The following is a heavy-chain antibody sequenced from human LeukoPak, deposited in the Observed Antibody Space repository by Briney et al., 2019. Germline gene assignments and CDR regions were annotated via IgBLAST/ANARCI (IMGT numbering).Heavy chain of an antibody. J-gene: IGHJ3*02. Sequence: SETLSLTCAVYGGSFSGYYWSWIRQPPGKGLEWIGEINHSGSTNYNPSLKGRVTISVDTSKNQFSLKLSSVTAADTAVYYCARRNIVPAAIPRSGRPFDIWGQGTMVTVSS. D-gene: IGHD2-2*01. V-gene: IGHV4-34*01. CDR1: GGSFSGYY. CDR3: ARRNIVPAAIPRSGRPFDI. CDR2: INHSGST.